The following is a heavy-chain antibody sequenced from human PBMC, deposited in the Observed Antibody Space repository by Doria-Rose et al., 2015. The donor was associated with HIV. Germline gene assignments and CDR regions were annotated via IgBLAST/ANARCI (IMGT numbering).Heavy chain of an antibody. J-gene: IGHJ4*02. CDR3: ARIKSSRWYHKYYFDF. CDR1: GVSLSSPGMG. V-gene: IGHV2-26*01. Sequence: QWGPVLVKPTETLTLTCTVSGVSLSSPGMGVSWIRQPPGKALEWLANIFSDDERSYKTSPKSRLTISRGTSKSQVVLTMTDMDPVDTATYYCARIKSSRWYHKYYFDFWGQGTLVIVSA. CDR2: IFSDDER. D-gene: IGHD6-13*01.